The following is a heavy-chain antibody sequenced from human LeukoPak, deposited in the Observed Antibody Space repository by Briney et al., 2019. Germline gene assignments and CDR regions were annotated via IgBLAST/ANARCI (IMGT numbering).Heavy chain of an antibody. Sequence: GGSLRLSCAPSGFIFSDYWFHWVRQTPGQGLVWVAAINRDGTGTSHADSVRGRFTISRDNSKNTLYLQMNSLRAEDTAVYYCAKDGGPRFGVGYYYMDVWGKGTTVTVSS. CDR2: INRDGTGT. J-gene: IGHJ6*03. CDR1: GFIFSDYW. V-gene: IGHV3-74*01. CDR3: AKDGGPRFGVGYYYMDV. D-gene: IGHD2-8*01.